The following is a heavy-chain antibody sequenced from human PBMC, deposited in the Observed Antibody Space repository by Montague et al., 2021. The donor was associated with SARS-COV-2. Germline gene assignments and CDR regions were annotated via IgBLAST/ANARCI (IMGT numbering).Heavy chain of an antibody. D-gene: IGHD2-15*01. CDR3: ARDKEMIF. CDR1: GGSISSGGYY. CDR2: IYYSVST. V-gene: IGHV4-31*11. Sequence: TLSLTCAVSGGSISSGGYYWNWLRQHPEKGLGWIGYIYYSVSTNYNPSLRSRVTISEDTAKNQFSLKLTPVTAADTAVYYCARDKEMIFWGQGILVTVSS. J-gene: IGHJ4*02.